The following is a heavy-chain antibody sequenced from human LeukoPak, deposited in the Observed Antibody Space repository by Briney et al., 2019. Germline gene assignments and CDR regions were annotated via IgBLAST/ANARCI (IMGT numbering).Heavy chain of an antibody. V-gene: IGHV1-24*01. CDR1: GYTLTELS. J-gene: IGHJ3*02. CDR2: FDPNYGAA. D-gene: IGHD3-10*01. Sequence: ASVKVSCKVSGYTLTELSMHWVRQAPGQGLEWMGRFDPNYGAAIYAQKFQGRVTMTADTSTDTAYMELSSQRSEDTAVYYCAKDRFAYYYCSGDAFDIWGQGTMVTVSS. CDR3: AKDRFAYYYCSGDAFDI.